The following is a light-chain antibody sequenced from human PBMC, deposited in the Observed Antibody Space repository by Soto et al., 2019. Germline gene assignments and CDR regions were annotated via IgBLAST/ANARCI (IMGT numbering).Light chain of an antibody. CDR2: EVS. V-gene: IGLV2-18*01. CDR1: SSDVGSYNR. J-gene: IGLJ1*01. Sequence: QSVLTQPPSVSGSPGQSVTISCTGISSDVGSYNRVSWYQQPPGTAPKVMIYEVSNRPSGVPDRFSGSKSGNTASLTISGLQAEDEADYYCSLYTSSSTYVFGTGTKVTVL. CDR3: SLYTSSSTYV.